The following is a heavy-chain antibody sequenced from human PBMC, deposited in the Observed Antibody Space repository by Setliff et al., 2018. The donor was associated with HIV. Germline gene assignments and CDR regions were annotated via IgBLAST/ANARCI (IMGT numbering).Heavy chain of an antibody. D-gene: IGHD3-10*01. CDR1: GYTFSSYY. V-gene: IGHV1-46*01. Sequence: ASVKVSCKASGYTFSSYYMHWVRQAPGQGLEWMGIINPSGGSTAYPQKFQGRVTITRDTSTGTAYMELNSLRSEDTAVYYCARGSDSGSYSYYYGMDVWGQGTTVTVSS. CDR3: ARGSDSGSYSYYYGMDV. CDR2: INPSGGST. J-gene: IGHJ6*02.